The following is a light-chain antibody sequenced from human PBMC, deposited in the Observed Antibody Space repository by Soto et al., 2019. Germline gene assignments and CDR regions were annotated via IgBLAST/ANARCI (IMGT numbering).Light chain of an antibody. Sequence: EIVMTQSPDSLSLSLGERATFNCKSSQSVLDTSNKANYLAWYQQKPGQSPKLLIYWGSTRQSGVPDRFSGTGSGTDFTLTIASLQAEDVAVYYCQQYDDLPITFGQGTRLQIK. CDR2: WGS. CDR3: QQYDDLPIT. J-gene: IGKJ5*01. CDR1: QSVLDTSNKANY. V-gene: IGKV4-1*01.